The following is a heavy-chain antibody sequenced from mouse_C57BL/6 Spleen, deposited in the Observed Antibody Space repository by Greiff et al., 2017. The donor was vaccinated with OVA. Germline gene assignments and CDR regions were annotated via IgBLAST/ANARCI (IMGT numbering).Heavy chain of an antibody. CDR2: INPSTGGT. V-gene: IGHV1-42*01. Sequence: EVQVVESGPELVKPGASVKISCKASGYSFTGYYMNWVKQSPEKSLEWIGEINPSTGGTTYNQKFKAKATLTVDKSSSTAYMQLKSLTSEDSAVYYCARRIDGYSYAMDYWGQGTSVTVSS. D-gene: IGHD2-3*01. CDR3: ARRIDGYSYAMDY. CDR1: GYSFTGYY. J-gene: IGHJ4*01.